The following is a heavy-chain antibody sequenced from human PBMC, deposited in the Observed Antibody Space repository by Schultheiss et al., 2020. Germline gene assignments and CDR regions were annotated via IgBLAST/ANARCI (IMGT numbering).Heavy chain of an antibody. CDR3: ARVRSSYGDY. V-gene: IGHV1-2*04. CDR2: INPNSGGT. D-gene: IGHD6-6*01. Sequence: ASVKVSGKASGGTFSSYAISWVRQAPGQGLEWMGWINPNSGGTNYAQKFQGWVTMTRDTSISTAYMELSRLRSDDTAVYYCARVRSSYGDYWGQGTLVTVSS. J-gene: IGHJ4*02. CDR1: GGTFSSYA.